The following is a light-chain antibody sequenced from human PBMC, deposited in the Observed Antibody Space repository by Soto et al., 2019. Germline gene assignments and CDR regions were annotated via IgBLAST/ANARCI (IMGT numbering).Light chain of an antibody. CDR3: QKYNSAPRLT. Sequence: DIQMTQSPSSLSASVGDRVTITCRASQGISNYLAWYQQKPGKVPKLLIYAASTLQSGVPSRFSGSGSGTAFTLTISSLQPEDVATYSCQKYNSAPRLTFGGGTKVEIK. V-gene: IGKV1-27*01. CDR1: QGISNY. J-gene: IGKJ4*01. CDR2: AAS.